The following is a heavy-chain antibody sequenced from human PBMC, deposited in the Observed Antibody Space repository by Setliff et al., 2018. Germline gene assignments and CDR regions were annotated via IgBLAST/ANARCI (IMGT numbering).Heavy chain of an antibody. V-gene: IGHV1-3*04. J-gene: IGHJ4*02. Sequence: ASVKVSCKASGYTFTSYAMHWVRQAPGQRLEWMGWINTGNGNTKYSQKFQGRFTITRDTSASTAYMELSSLRSEDTAVYYCARVPDFDWSQVDYWGQGTLVTVSS. CDR3: ARVPDFDWSQVDY. CDR1: GYTFTSYA. D-gene: IGHD3-9*01. CDR2: INTGNGNT.